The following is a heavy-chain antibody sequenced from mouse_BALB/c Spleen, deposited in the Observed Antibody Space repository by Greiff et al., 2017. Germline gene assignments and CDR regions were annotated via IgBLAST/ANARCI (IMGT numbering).Heavy chain of an antibody. Sequence: EVKLVESGPGLVKPSQSLSLTCTVTGYSITSDYAWNWIRQFPGNKLEWMGYISYSGSTSYNPSLKSRISITRDTSKNQFFLQLNSVTTEDTATYYCTRVGDYDEFAYWGQGTLVTVSA. CDR2: ISYSGST. D-gene: IGHD2-4*01. V-gene: IGHV3-2*02. CDR1: GYSITSDYA. J-gene: IGHJ3*01. CDR3: TRVGDYDEFAY.